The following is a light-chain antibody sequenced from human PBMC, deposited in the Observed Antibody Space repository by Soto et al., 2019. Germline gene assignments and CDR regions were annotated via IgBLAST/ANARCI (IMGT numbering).Light chain of an antibody. V-gene: IGLV2-14*01. CDR1: SSDVGRYNY. J-gene: IGLJ3*02. Sequence: QSALTQPASVSGPPGQSITISCTGTSSDVGRYNYVSWYQQLPGKAPILMIYEVTDRPSGVSNRFSGSKSGNTASLTFSGLQAEDEADYFCSSYTSSSTWVFGGGTKVTV. CDR2: EVT. CDR3: SSYTSSSTWV.